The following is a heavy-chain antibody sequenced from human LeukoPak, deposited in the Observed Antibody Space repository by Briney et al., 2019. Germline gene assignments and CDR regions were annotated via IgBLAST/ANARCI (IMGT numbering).Heavy chain of an antibody. CDR3: VRREGNSGMDV. D-gene: IGHD1-26*01. CDR1: GYRSTSYW. V-gene: IGHV5-51*01. Sequence: GESLKISCKGSGYRSTSYWIARVRQMPGKGLEWMGIIYPGDSDTRYSPSFQGQVTISADKSISTAYLQWNSLKASDTAIYYCVRREGNSGMDVWGQGTTVTVSS. CDR2: IYPGDSDT. J-gene: IGHJ6*02.